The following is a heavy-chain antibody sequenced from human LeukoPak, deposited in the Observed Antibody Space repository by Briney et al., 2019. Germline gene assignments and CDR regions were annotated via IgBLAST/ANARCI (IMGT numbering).Heavy chain of an antibody. V-gene: IGHV3-7*01. J-gene: IGHJ4*02. CDR2: IKEDGSED. Sequence: GGSLRLSCAASGFTFSRAWMSWVRQAPGKGLEWVANIKEDGSEDYYADSVKGRFAISKDNAKNSLYLQMNNLRAEDTAMYYCARDADDYEDWGQGTLVIVSS. CDR3: ARDADDYED. CDR1: GFTFSRAW. D-gene: IGHD4-17*01.